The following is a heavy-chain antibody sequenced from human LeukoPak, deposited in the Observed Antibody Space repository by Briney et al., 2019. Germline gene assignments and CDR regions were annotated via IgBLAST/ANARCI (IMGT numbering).Heavy chain of an antibody. CDR1: GFTFSSYW. V-gene: IGHV3-74*01. Sequence: PGGSLRLSCAASGFTFSSYWMHWVRQAPGKGLVWVSRINSDGSSTNYADSVKGRFTISRDNAKNTLYLQMNSLRAEDTAVYYCAKDLRGGSGWPLGDYFDYWGQGTLVTVSS. CDR3: AKDLRGGSGWPLGDYFDY. D-gene: IGHD6-19*01. J-gene: IGHJ4*02. CDR2: INSDGSST.